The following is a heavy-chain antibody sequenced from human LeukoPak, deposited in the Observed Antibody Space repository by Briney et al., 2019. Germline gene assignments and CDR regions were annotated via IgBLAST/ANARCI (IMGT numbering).Heavy chain of an antibody. CDR3: ARDRYGDGFAHLDY. CDR2: ITPSGGT. Sequence: GGSLKASRKASGYTFTSYGIKWGRQGPGKGDERMGWITPSGGTNYPQKFQGRVAITWDTSTTTAYMDLSRLTSDDTAVYYCARDRYGDGFAHLDYWGQGALVTVSS. D-gene: IGHD5-24*01. V-gene: IGHV1-2*02. J-gene: IGHJ4*02. CDR1: GYTFTSYG.